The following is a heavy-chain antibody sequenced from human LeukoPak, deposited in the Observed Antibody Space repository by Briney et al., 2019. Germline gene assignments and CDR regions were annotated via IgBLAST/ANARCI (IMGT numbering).Heavy chain of an antibody. D-gene: IGHD5-12*01. Sequence: ASVKVSCKASGYTFTGYYMHWVRQAPGQGLEWMGWINPNSGGTNYAQKFQGRVTTTRDTSISTAYMELSKLRSDDTAVYYCARVGYSGYGWASDYWGQGTLVTVSS. CDR1: GYTFTGYY. CDR3: ARVGYSGYGWASDY. CDR2: INPNSGGT. J-gene: IGHJ4*02. V-gene: IGHV1-2*02.